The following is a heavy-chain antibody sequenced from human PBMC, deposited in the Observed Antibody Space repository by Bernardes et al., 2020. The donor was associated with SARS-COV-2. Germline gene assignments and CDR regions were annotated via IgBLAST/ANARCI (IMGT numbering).Heavy chain of an antibody. Sequence: ASVKVSCKASGYTFPRHGISWVRQAPGRGLEWMGWIGAYNGNTNYADNLQGRVTITSDTSTTTVYMELRSLRSDDTAVYYCARTNGYPRYYFDYWGQGTLVTVSS. V-gene: IGHV1-18*01. CDR1: GYTFPRHG. CDR3: ARTNGYPRYYFDY. D-gene: IGHD6-25*01. CDR2: IGAYNGNT. J-gene: IGHJ4*02.